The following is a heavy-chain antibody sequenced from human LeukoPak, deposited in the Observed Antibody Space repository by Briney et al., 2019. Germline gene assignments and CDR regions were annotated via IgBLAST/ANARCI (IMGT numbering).Heavy chain of an antibody. CDR3: AGCPDYGDYNWFDP. D-gene: IGHD4-17*01. CDR2: INASGGST. V-gene: IGHV1-46*01. Sequence: ASVQVSCEASGYTFTNYYVHWVRQAPGQGLEWMGMINASGGSTSYAQKFQGRVTMTRDTSTSTVYMELSSLRSEDTAMYYCAGCPDYGDYNWFDPWGQGTLVTVSS. J-gene: IGHJ5*02. CDR1: GYTFTNYY.